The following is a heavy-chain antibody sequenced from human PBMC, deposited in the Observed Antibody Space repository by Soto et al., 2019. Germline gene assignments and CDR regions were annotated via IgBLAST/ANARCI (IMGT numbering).Heavy chain of an antibody. CDR2: ISAYNGNT. D-gene: IGHD2-2*01. CDR1: GYTFTSYG. V-gene: IGHV1-18*01. CDR3: ARERCSSTSCHYDY. Sequence: ASVKVSCKASGYTFTSYGISWVRQAPGRGLEWMGWISAYNGNTNYAQKLQGRVTMTTDTSTSTAYMELRSLRSDDTAVYYCARERCSSTSCHYDYWGKGTLVTVSS. J-gene: IGHJ4*02.